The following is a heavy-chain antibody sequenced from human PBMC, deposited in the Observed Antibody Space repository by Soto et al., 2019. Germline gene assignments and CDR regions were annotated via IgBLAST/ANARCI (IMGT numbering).Heavy chain of an antibody. Sequence: QVQLVESGGGVVQPGRSLRPSCEASGFTFSNYGMHWVRQAPGKGLEWVAVIMYDGSNKYYAASVKGRFTISRDNSKNTLYLQLNSLRPEDTAVYYCAKDVPGYIFATLDYWGLGTLVTVSS. CDR2: IMYDGSNK. CDR1: GFTFSNYG. V-gene: IGHV3-33*06. J-gene: IGHJ4*02. D-gene: IGHD2-15*01. CDR3: AKDVPGYIFATLDY.